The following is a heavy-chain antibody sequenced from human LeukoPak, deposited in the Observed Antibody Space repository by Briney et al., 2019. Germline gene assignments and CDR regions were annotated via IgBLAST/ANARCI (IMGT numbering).Heavy chain of an antibody. CDR2: INPNSGGT. CDR3: AGGTSITMIVVALDY. J-gene: IGHJ4*02. Sequence: ASVSVPCKASGYTFTGYYMHWVRQAPGQGLEWMGWINPNSGGTNYAQKFQGRVTMTRDTSISTAYMELSRLRSDDTAVYYCAGGTSITMIVVALDYWGQGTLVTVSS. D-gene: IGHD3-22*01. V-gene: IGHV1-2*02. CDR1: GYTFTGYY.